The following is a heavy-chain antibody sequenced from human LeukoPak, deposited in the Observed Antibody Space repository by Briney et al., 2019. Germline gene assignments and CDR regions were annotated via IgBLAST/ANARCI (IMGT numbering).Heavy chain of an antibody. CDR1: GFTFSSYA. Sequence: GGSLRLSCAASGFTFSSYAMSWVRQAPGKGLEWVSAISGSGGSTYYADSVKGRFTISRDNSKNTLYLQMNSLRAEGTAVYYCAKTRRGYYYDSSGYYSYWGQGTLVTVSS. D-gene: IGHD3-22*01. CDR2: ISGSGGST. CDR3: AKTRRGYYYDSSGYYSY. J-gene: IGHJ4*02. V-gene: IGHV3-23*01.